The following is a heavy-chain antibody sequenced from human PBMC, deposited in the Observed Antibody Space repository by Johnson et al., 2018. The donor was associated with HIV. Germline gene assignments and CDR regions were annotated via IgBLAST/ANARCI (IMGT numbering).Heavy chain of an antibody. J-gene: IGHJ3*01. CDR1: GFTVSRNY. Sequence: VQLVESGGGLIQPGGSLRLSCAASGFTVSRNYMTWVRQAPGKGLEWVSVLYSGGSTYYADSVKGRFTISSDNSKTTLYLQMNSLRAEDTAVYYCARAGTSGSYAFDFWGQGTMVTVSS. D-gene: IGHD3-22*01. CDR2: LYSGGST. V-gene: IGHV3-53*01. CDR3: ARAGTSGSYAFDF.